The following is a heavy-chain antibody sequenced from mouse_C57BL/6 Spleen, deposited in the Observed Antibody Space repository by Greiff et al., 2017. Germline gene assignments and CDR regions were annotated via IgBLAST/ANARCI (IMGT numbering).Heavy chain of an antibody. D-gene: IGHD1-3*01. CDR2: ISSGSSTI. CDR1: GFTFSDYG. Sequence: EVMLVESGGGLVKPGGSLKISCAASGFTFSDYGMHWVRQAPEKGLEWVAYISSGSSTIYYAGTVKGRFTLSRDKAKNTLFLQMTSLRSEDTAVYYCSKGKGMDYWGQGTSVTVSS. V-gene: IGHV5-17*01. CDR3: SKGKGMDY. J-gene: IGHJ4*01.